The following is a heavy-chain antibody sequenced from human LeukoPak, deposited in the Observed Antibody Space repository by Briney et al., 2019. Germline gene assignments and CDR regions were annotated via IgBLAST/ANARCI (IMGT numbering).Heavy chain of an antibody. V-gene: IGHV4-61*01. Sequence: SETLSLTCTVSGGSFSSGSYYWSWIRQPPGKGLEWIVYIYYSGSTNYNPSLKSRVTISVDTSKNQFSLKLSSVTAADTAVYYCARDKVYSYDYYYYYGMDVWGQGTTVTVSS. CDR2: IYYSGST. J-gene: IGHJ6*02. CDR3: ARDKVYSYDYYYYYGMDV. CDR1: GGSFSSGSYY. D-gene: IGHD5-18*01.